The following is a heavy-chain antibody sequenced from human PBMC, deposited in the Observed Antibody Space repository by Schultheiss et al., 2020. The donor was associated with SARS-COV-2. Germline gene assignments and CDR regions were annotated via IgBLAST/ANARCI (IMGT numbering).Heavy chain of an antibody. CDR1: GFSFGDYA. CDR3: ARDRVVVVAATHYYYYGMDV. CDR2: ISYDGSNK. V-gene: IGHV3-30*04. J-gene: IGHJ6*02. D-gene: IGHD2-15*01. Sequence: GGSLRLSCTASGFSFGDYAMSWVRQAPGKGLEWVAVISYDGSNKYYADSVKGRFTISRDNSKNTLYLQMNSLRAEDTAVYYCARDRVVVVAATHYYYYGMDVWGQGTTVTVSS.